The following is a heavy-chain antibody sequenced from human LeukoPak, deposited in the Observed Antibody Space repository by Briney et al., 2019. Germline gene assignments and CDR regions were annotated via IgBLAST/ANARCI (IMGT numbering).Heavy chain of an antibody. V-gene: IGHV1-69*04. CDR2: IIPILGIA. D-gene: IGHD2-15*01. J-gene: IGHJ3*02. CDR1: GGTFSSYA. Sequence: WASVKVSCKASGGTFSSYAISWVRQAPGQGLEWMGRIIPILGIANYAQKFQGRVTITADKSTSTAYMELSSLRSEDTAVYYCAIVVRYSDAFDIWGQGTMVTVSS. CDR3: AIVVRYSDAFDI.